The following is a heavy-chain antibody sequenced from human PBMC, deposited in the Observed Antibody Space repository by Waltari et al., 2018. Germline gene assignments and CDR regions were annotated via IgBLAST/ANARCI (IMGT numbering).Heavy chain of an antibody. D-gene: IGHD2-15*01. Sequence: QVQLQESGPGLVKPSETLSLTCAVSGYSIRSGYYWGWIRQPPGKGLEWIGSIYHSGSTYYNPSLKSRVTISVDTSKNQFSLKLSSVTAADTAVYYCARVVSREYGGNAHFDYWGQGTLVTVSS. CDR1: GYSIRSGYY. CDR2: IYHSGST. V-gene: IGHV4-38-2*01. J-gene: IGHJ4*02. CDR3: ARVVSREYGGNAHFDY.